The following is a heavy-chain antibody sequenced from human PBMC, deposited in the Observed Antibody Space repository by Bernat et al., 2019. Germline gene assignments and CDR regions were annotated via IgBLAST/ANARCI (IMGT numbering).Heavy chain of an antibody. CDR3: ARHPRVSLWFGELGLDY. Sequence: EVQLVESGGGLVQPGGSLRLSCAASGFTFSSYSMNWVRQAPGKGLEGVSYISSSRSTIYYADSVKGRFTISRDNAKNSLYLQMNSLRDEDTAVYYCARHPRVSLWFGELGLDYWGQGTLVTVSS. D-gene: IGHD3-10*01. CDR2: ISSSRSTI. CDR1: GFTFSSYS. V-gene: IGHV3-48*02. J-gene: IGHJ4*02.